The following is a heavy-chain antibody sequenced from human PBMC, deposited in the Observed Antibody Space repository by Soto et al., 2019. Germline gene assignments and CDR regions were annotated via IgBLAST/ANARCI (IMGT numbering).Heavy chain of an antibody. CDR2: IYWDDDK. J-gene: IGHJ4*02. Sequence: QITLKESGPTLVKPTQTLTLTCTFSGYSLSTSGVGVGWIRQPPGKALEWLALIYWDDDKRYSPSLKSRLTNTXXTXKXXVVRTMTHMDPVDTATYYCAHRPPYYDSSGYYFDYWGQGTLVTVSS. CDR1: GYSLSTSGVG. V-gene: IGHV2-5*02. CDR3: AHRPPYYDSSGYYFDY. D-gene: IGHD3-22*01.